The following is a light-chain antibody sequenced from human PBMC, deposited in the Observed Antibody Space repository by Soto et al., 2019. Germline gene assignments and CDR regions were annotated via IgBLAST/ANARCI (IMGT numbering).Light chain of an antibody. CDR3: GSHAGDSNLV. J-gene: IGLJ3*02. CDR2: EVT. V-gene: IGLV2-8*01. Sequence: QSALTQPPSASGSPGQSVTISCTGTSTDVGAYNYVSWYQQHPGKAPKLIIYEVTKRPSGVPDRFSGSKSGNTASLTVSGLQAEDEAGYYCGSHAGDSNLVFGGGTKVTVL. CDR1: STDVGAYNY.